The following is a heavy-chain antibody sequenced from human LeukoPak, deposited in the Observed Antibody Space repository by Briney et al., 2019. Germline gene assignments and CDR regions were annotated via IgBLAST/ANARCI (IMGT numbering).Heavy chain of an antibody. Sequence: SETLSLNCAVYGGSFSGYYWSWIRQPPGKGLEWIGEINHSGSTNYNPSLKSRVTISVDTSKNQFSLKLSSVTAADTAVYYCARSGFWSGYSYYYYYMDVWGKGTTVTVSS. D-gene: IGHD3-3*01. J-gene: IGHJ6*03. CDR2: INHSGST. V-gene: IGHV4-34*01. CDR1: GGSFSGYY. CDR3: ARSGFWSGYSYYYYYMDV.